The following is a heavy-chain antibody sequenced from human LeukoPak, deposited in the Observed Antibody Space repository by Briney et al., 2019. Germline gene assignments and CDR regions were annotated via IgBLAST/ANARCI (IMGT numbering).Heavy chain of an antibody. V-gene: IGHV3-7*01. CDR1: GFTLSSHW. CDR3: ARWDIRGTAHQLDY. CDR2: INQDASAK. Sequence: PGGSLRRSGAGSGFTLSSHWMTWVRQAPGKGLEWVANINQDASAKYYVASVRGRFTISRDNAKNSIYLQMNSLRVDDTAVYYCARWDIRGTAHQLDYWGQGTLVTVSS. J-gene: IGHJ4*02. D-gene: IGHD5-12*01.